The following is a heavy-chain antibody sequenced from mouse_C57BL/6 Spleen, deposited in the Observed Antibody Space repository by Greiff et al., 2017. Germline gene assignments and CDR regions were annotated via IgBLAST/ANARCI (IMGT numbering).Heavy chain of an antibody. Sequence: VQLQQPGTELVKPGASVKLSCKASGYTFTSYWMHWVKQRPGQGLEWIGNINPSNGGTNYNEKFKSKATLTVDKSSSTAYMQLSSLTSEDSAVYYCARSREYYDDAMDYWGQGTSVTVSS. V-gene: IGHV1-53*01. J-gene: IGHJ4*01. CDR3: ARSREYYDDAMDY. D-gene: IGHD2-4*01. CDR2: INPSNGGT. CDR1: GYTFTSYW.